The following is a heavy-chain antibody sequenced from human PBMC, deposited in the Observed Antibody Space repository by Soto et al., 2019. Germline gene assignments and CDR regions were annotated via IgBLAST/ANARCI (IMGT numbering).Heavy chain of an antibody. J-gene: IGHJ3*02. D-gene: IGHD3-10*01. CDR1: GYTVTGHY. CDR2: INSNSVGT. Sequence: ASVKVSCKASGYTVTGHYMHWVRQAPGQGLEWMGWINSNSVGTNYAQKFQGRVTMTRDTSISTAYMELSRLRSDDTAVYYCAREPMVRAAHGFDIWGKGTMVTVSS. CDR3: AREPMVRAAHGFDI. V-gene: IGHV1-2*02.